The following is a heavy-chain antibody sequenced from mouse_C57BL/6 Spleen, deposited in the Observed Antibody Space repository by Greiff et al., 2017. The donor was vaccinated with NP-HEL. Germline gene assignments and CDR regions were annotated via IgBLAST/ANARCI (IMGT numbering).Heavy chain of an antibody. Sequence: QVQLQQPGAELVRPGSSVKLSCKASGYTFTSYWMDWVKQRPGQGLEWIGNIYPSDSETHYNQKFKDKATLTVDKSSSTAYMQLSSLTSEDSAVYYCARKGPGIYYAMDYWGQGTSVTVSS. CDR1: GYTFTSYW. CDR3: ARKGPGIYYAMDY. CDR2: IYPSDSET. D-gene: IGHD3-3*01. V-gene: IGHV1-61*01. J-gene: IGHJ4*01.